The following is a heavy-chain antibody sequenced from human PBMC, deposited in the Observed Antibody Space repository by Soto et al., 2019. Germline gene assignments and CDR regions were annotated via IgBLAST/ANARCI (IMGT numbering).Heavy chain of an antibody. J-gene: IGHJ3*01. D-gene: IGHD2-2*01. V-gene: IGHV4-59*01. CDR3: ARDSYHHAFNY. Sequence: SETLPLTCAVSGGFISHYYWSWIRQPPGKGLEWIGYIYYSWSTNYNPSLKSRLPISLDTSKNQFSLRLSSVTAADTAVYYCARDSYHHAFNYWGQGTMVTVSS. CDR1: GGFISHYY. CDR2: IYYSWST.